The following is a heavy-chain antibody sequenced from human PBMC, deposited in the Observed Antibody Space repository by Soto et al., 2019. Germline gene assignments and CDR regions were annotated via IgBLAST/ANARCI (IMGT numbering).Heavy chain of an antibody. CDR1: GYTFTSYD. J-gene: IGHJ6*02. CDR2: MNPNSGNT. CDR3: ARWPDGYYYDGMDV. Sequence: QVQLVQSGAEVKKPGASVKVSCKASGYTFTSYDINWVRQATGQGLEWMGWMNPNSGNTGYAQKFQGRVTRTRNTSIGTAYMELSSLRSEDTAVYYCARWPDGYYYDGMDVWGQGTTVTVSS. V-gene: IGHV1-8*01.